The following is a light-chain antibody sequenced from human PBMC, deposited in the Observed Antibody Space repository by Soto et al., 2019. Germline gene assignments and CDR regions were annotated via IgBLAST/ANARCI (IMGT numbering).Light chain of an antibody. CDR2: GAS. J-gene: IGKJ1*01. CDR3: QQYGTSPQT. Sequence: EIVLPQSPGTLSLSPGARGTLSGRAGQPITTSSLAWYQQRPGQAPRLRIYGASTRATGIPARFSGSGSGTEFTLAISSLQPEDFAVYYCQQYGTSPQTFGQGTKVDIK. V-gene: IGKV3-20*01. CDR1: QPITTSS.